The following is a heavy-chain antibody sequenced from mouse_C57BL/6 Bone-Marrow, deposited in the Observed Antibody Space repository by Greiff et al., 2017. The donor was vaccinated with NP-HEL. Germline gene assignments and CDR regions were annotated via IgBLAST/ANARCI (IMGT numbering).Heavy chain of an antibody. CDR3: TIYSNYFAGFAY. D-gene: IGHD2-5*01. V-gene: IGHV14-4*01. CDR2: IDPENGDT. CDR1: GFNIKDDY. J-gene: IGHJ3*01. Sequence: VQLQQSGAELVRPGASVKLSCTASGFNIKDDYMHWVKQRPEQGLEWIGWIDPENGDTEYASKFQGKATITADTSSNTAYLQLSSLTSEDTAVYYCTIYSNYFAGFAYWGQGTLVTVSA.